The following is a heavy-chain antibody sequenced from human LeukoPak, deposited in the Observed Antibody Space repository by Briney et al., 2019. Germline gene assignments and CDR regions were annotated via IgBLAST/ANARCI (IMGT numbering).Heavy chain of an antibody. V-gene: IGHV1-18*01. CDR1: GYTFTSYG. D-gene: IGHD3-16*02. Sequence: ASVTVSCKASGYTFTSYGISWVRQAPGQGLEWMGWISAYNGNTNYAQKLQGRVTMTTDTSTSTAYMELRSLRSDDTAVYYCARASLGLDYYYGMDVWGQGTTVTVSS. CDR3: ARASLGLDYYYGMDV. J-gene: IGHJ6*02. CDR2: ISAYNGNT.